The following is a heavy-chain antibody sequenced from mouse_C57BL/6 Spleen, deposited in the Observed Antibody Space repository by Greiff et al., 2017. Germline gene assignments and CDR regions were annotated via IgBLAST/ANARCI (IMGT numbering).Heavy chain of an antibody. J-gene: IGHJ1*03. Sequence: VQLQQSGPELVKPGASVKIPCKASGYTFTDYNMDWVKQSHGKSLEWIGDINPNNGGTIYNQKFKGKATLTVDKSSSTAYMELRMLTSEDTAVYYCARSWTTVVAHWYFDVWGTGTTVTVSS. D-gene: IGHD1-1*01. CDR1: GYTFTDYN. CDR2: INPNNGGT. V-gene: IGHV1-18*01. CDR3: ARSWTTVVAHWYFDV.